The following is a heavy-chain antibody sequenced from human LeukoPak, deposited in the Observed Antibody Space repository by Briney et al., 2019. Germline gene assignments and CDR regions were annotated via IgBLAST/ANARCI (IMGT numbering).Heavy chain of an antibody. J-gene: IGHJ5*02. CDR3: ARPRVGASPNNWFDP. Sequence: GESLKISCKGSGYSFTSYWIGWVRQMPGKGLEWMGIIYPGDSDTRYSPSFQGQVTISADKSISTAYLQWSSLKASDTAMYYCARPRVGASPNNWFDPWGQGTLVTVSS. CDR1: GYSFTSYW. V-gene: IGHV5-51*01. CDR2: IYPGDSDT. D-gene: IGHD1-26*01.